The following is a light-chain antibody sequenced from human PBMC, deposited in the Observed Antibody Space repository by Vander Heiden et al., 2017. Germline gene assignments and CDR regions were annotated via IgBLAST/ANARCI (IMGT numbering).Light chain of an antibody. Sequence: QSALTQPASVSGSPGQSITISCTGSSNNIGAYNYFCWYQHHPGKAPKLMLFDVSNRPSGISNRFSGSKSGNTASLTISGLQAEDEADYYCSSYTTSSTYVFGTGTKVTVL. CDR2: DVS. CDR1: SNNIGAYNY. CDR3: SSYTTSSTYV. J-gene: IGLJ1*01. V-gene: IGLV2-14*03.